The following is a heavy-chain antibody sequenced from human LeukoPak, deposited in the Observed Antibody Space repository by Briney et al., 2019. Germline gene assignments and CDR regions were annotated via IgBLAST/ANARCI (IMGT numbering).Heavy chain of an antibody. CDR1: GGSISRYY. D-gene: IGHD5-12*01. CDR2: IYYNGST. Sequence: SETLSLTCTVSGGSISRYYWSWIRQPPGKGLEWIGNIYYNGSTNYKPSLKSRVTISVHTSKNQVSLNLRSLTAADTAVYYCARGGYSGYAFDRWGQGTRVTVSS. J-gene: IGHJ5*02. V-gene: IGHV4-59*01. CDR3: ARGGYSGYAFDR.